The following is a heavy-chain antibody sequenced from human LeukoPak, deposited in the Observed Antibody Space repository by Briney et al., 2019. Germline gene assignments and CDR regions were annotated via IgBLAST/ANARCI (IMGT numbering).Heavy chain of an antibody. CDR1: GYTFTNYR. D-gene: IGHD6-13*01. Sequence: GESLKISCKASGYTFTNYRIGWVRQMPGKGLEWMGIIYPGDSDTRYSPSFQGQVTISADKSISTAYLQWSSLKASDTAMYYCARSGGNFYSSTWYGHWGQGTLVTVSS. CDR3: ARSGGNFYSSTWYGH. J-gene: IGHJ1*01. CDR2: IYPGDSDT. V-gene: IGHV5-51*01.